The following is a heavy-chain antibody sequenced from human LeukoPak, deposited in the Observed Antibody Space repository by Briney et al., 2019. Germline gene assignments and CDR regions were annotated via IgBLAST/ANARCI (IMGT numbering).Heavy chain of an antibody. V-gene: IGHV3-64*01. Sequence: GGSLRLSCAASGFTFSSYAMHWVRQAPGKGLEYVSAISSNGGSTYYANSVKGRFTISRDNAKNSLYLQMNSLRSEDTAVYYCARGATYSGSYFDYWGQGTLVTVSS. CDR3: ARGATYSGSYFDY. J-gene: IGHJ4*02. D-gene: IGHD1-26*01. CDR1: GFTFSSYA. CDR2: ISSNGGST.